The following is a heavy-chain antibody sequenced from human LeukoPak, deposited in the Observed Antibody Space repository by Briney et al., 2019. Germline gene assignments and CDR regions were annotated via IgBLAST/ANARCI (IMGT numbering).Heavy chain of an antibody. CDR2: IRSKANSYAT. CDR3: TSRIDSLDY. D-gene: IGHD3-9*01. V-gene: IGHV3-73*01. Sequence: GGSLRLSCAASGFTFSGSAMHCVRQASGKGLEWVGRIRSKANSYATAYAASVKGRFTISKDDSKNTAYLQMNSLKTEDTAVYYCTSRIDSLDYWGQGTLVTVSS. J-gene: IGHJ4*02. CDR1: GFTFSGSA.